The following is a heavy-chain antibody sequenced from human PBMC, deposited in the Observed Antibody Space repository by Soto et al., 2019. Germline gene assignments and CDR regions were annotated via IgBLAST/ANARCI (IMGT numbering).Heavy chain of an antibody. CDR3: ARTSRPNCSGGTCYFDY. V-gene: IGHV3-66*01. CDR1: GFNVIDSY. CDR2: IYSGGSK. Sequence: GGSLRLSCAASGFNVIDSYMNWVRQAPGKGLEWVSVIYSGGSKSYADSAKGRFAISRDNSKNTLYLQMNSLRAEDTAVYYCARTSRPNCSGGTCYFDYWGQGTLVTVSS. J-gene: IGHJ4*02. D-gene: IGHD2-15*01.